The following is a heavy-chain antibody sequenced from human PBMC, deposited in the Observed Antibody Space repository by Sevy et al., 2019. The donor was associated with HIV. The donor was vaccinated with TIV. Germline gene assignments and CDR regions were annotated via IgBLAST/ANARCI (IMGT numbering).Heavy chain of an antibody. CDR1: GGSISSSSYY. CDR2: IYCTGTT. CDR3: ARPESLQYNYAFDS. D-gene: IGHD5-18*01. Sequence: SETLSRICSVSGGSISSSSYYWGWVRQPPGKGLEWIGSIYCTGTTYYNPSLKSRVTISKDTSKNQLSRTLSSVTAADTAVYHCARPESLQYNYAFDSWGPGTLVTVSS. V-gene: IGHV4-39*01. J-gene: IGHJ4*02.